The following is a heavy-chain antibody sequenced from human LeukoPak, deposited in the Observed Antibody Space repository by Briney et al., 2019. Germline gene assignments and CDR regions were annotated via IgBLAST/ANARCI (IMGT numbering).Heavy chain of an antibody. D-gene: IGHD3-16*02. V-gene: IGHV1-2*02. CDR3: ARVRGSYVWGSYRQFDY. CDR1: GYTFTGYY. Sequence: ASVKVSCKASGYTFTGYYMHWVRQAPGQGLEWMGWINPNSGGTNYVQKFQGRVTMTRDTSISAAYMELSRLRSDDTAVYYCARVRGSYVWGSYRQFDYWGLGTLVTVSS. CDR2: INPNSGGT. J-gene: IGHJ4*02.